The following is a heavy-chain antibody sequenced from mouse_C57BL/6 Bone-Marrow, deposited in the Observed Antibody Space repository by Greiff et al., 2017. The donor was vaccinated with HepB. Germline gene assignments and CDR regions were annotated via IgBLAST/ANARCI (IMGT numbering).Heavy chain of an antibody. V-gene: IGHV1-50*01. D-gene: IGHD3-2*02. J-gene: IGHJ3*01. Sequence: VQLQQPGAELVKPGASVKLSCKASGYTFTSYWMQWVKQRPGQGLEWIGEIDPSDSYTNYNQKFKGKATLTVDTSSSTAYMQLSSLTSEDSAVYYCAKSSLTLRLRYWGQGTRVTVSA. CDR2: IDPSDSYT. CDR1: GYTFTSYW. CDR3: AKSSLTLRLRY.